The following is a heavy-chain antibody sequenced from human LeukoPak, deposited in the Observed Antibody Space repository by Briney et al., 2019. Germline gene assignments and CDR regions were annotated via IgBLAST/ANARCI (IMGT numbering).Heavy chain of an antibody. Sequence: GGSLRLSCAASGFTFSSYAMSWVRQAPGKGLEWVSAISGSGGSTYYADSVEGRFTISRDNSKNTLYLQMNSLRAEDTAVYYCAKRAYGDYVGLYYFDYWGQGTLVTVSS. V-gene: IGHV3-23*01. CDR3: AKRAYGDYVGLYYFDY. CDR1: GFTFSSYA. CDR2: ISGSGGST. D-gene: IGHD4-17*01. J-gene: IGHJ4*02.